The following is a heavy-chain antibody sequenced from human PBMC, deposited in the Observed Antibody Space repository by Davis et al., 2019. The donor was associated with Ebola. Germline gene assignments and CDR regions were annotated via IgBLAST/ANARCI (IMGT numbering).Heavy chain of an antibody. CDR1: GFTFSSHA. CDR2: ISGSGGST. D-gene: IGHD1-26*01. CDR3: AKGADSGSSGR. J-gene: IGHJ4*02. V-gene: IGHV3-23*01. Sequence: GESPKIPCAASGFTFSSHAMSWVRQAPGKGLEWVSAISGSGGSTYYADSVKGRFTISRDNSKNTLYLQMNSLRAEDTAVYYCAKGADSGSSGRWGQGTLVTVSS.